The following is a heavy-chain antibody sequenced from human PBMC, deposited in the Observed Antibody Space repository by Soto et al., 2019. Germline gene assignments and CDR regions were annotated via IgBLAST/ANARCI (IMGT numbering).Heavy chain of an antibody. Sequence: PSETLSLTCAVYGGSASGYYWSWIRQPPGKGLEWIGEINHSGSTNYNPSLKSRVTISVDTSKNQFSLKLSSVTAADTAVYYCARGRRGYSYSYNWFDPWGQGTLVTVSS. V-gene: IGHV4-34*01. CDR2: INHSGST. J-gene: IGHJ5*02. CDR1: GGSASGYY. CDR3: ARGRRGYSYSYNWFDP. D-gene: IGHD5-18*01.